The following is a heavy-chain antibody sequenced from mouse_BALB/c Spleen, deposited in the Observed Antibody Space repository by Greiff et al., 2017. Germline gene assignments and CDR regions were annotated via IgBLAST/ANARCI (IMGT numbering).Heavy chain of an antibody. J-gene: IGHJ2*01. V-gene: IGHV1-9*01. CDR3: ARGGTYYGSSCDY. CDR2: ILPGSGST. D-gene: IGHD1-1*01. Sequence: VQLQQSGAELMKPGASVKISCKATGYTFSSYWIEWVKQRPGHGLEWIGEILPGSGSTNYNEKFKGKATFTADTSSNTAYMQLSSLTSEDSAVYYCARGGTYYGSSCDYWGQGTTLTVSS. CDR1: GYTFSSYW.